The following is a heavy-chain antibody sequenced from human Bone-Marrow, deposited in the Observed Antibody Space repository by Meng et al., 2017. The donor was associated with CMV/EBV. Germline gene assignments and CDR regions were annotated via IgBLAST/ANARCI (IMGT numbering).Heavy chain of an antibody. CDR1: GYNFSRYW. V-gene: IGHV5-51*01. D-gene: IGHD3/OR15-3a*01. J-gene: IGHJ4*02. CDR3: ARQGEFFDSSPDY. CDR2: IYPDYSDI. Sequence: WKGSGYNFSRYWIAWVRQLPGKGLDWMGIIYPDYSDIRYNPSFQGQVTISADRSINTAYLQWNSLKDSDTALYYCARQGEFFDSSPDYWGQGTLVTVSS.